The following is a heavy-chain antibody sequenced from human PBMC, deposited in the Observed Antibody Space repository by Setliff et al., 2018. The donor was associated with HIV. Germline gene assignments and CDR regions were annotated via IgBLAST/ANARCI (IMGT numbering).Heavy chain of an antibody. Sequence: ASVKVSCKASGYTFTSYGISWVRQAPGQGLEWMGWISAYNGNTNYAQKLQGRVTMTTDTSTSTAYMELRSLRSDDTAVYYCARVSRGGWQQLARWDYYYMDVWGKGTTVTVSS. CDR2: ISAYNGNT. D-gene: IGHD6-13*01. CDR3: ARVSRGGWQQLARWDYYYMDV. V-gene: IGHV1-18*01. CDR1: GYTFTSYG. J-gene: IGHJ6*03.